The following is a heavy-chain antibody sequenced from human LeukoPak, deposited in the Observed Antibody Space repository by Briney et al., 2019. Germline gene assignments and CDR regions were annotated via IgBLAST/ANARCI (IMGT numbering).Heavy chain of an antibody. CDR1: GYTFTSYA. CDR3: ARDPPPYYYDSSGYYKGSFDY. Sequence: ASVKVSCKAFGYTFTSYAMNWVRQAPGQGLEWMGWINTNTGNPTYAQGFTGRFVFSLDTSVSTAYLQISSLKAEDTAVYYCARDPPPYYYDSSGYYKGSFDYWGQGTLVTVSP. CDR2: INTNTGNP. J-gene: IGHJ4*02. D-gene: IGHD3-22*01. V-gene: IGHV7-4-1*02.